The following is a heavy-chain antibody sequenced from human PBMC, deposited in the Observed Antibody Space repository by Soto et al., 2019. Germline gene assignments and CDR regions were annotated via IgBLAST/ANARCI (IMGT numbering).Heavy chain of an antibody. CDR3: ARGEAPFFGDSYYFDY. CDR2: IYHSGST. Sequence: PSETLSLTCAVSGGSISSGGYSWSWIRQPRGKGLDWIGYIYHSGSTYYNPSLKSRVTISVDRSKNQFSLKLSSVTAGDTAVYYCARGEAPFFGDSYYFDYWGQGTLVTVYS. CDR1: GGSISSGGYS. D-gene: IGHD4-17*01. V-gene: IGHV4-30-2*01. J-gene: IGHJ4*02.